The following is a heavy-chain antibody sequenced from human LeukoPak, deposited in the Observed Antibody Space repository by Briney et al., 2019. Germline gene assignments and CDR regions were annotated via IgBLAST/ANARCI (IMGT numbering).Heavy chain of an antibody. V-gene: IGHV4-34*01. D-gene: IGHD3-22*01. CDR2: INHSGST. Sequence: PSETLSLTCAVYDGSFSGYYWSWIRQPPGKGLECIGEINHSGSTNYNPSLKSRVTISVDTSKNQFSLKLSSVTAADTAVYYCARAAYYFDSSGLTPLPHSMHVWDKGTTVTVSS. J-gene: IGHJ6*03. CDR3: ARAAYYFDSSGLTPLPHSMHV. CDR1: DGSFSGYY.